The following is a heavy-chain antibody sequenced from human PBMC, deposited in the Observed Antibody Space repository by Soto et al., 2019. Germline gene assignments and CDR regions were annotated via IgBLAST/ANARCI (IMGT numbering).Heavy chain of an antibody. Sequence: GGSLRLSCAASGFTFSSYAMSWVRQAPGKGLEWVSAISGSGGSTYYADSVKGRFTISRDNSKNTLYLQMNSLRAEDTAVYYCAKDVVVVPAAIHWFDPWGHGTLVTVSS. CDR2: ISGSGGST. J-gene: IGHJ5*02. CDR3: AKDVVVVPAAIHWFDP. D-gene: IGHD2-2*02. CDR1: GFTFSSYA. V-gene: IGHV3-23*01.